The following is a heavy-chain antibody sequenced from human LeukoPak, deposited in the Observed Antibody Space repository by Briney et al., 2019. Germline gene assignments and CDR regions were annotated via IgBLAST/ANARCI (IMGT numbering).Heavy chain of an antibody. Sequence: GGSLTLSRVASRFTFSSYAMCWARQAPGTGLEWVSSISGRGSNTYYPDSVEDRFTISRQKSKKTLHLTMPCRRAGSTPLSYCSKENGSGCGYCMVFWGQGATVTVSS. D-gene: IGHD2-8*02. CDR2: ISGRGSNT. CDR3: SKENGSGCGYCMVF. V-gene: IGHV3-23*01. J-gene: IGHJ6*02. CDR1: RFTFSSYA.